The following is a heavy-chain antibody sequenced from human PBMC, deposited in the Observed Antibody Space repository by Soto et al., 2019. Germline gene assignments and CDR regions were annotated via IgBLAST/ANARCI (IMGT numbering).Heavy chain of an antibody. CDR3: VTDXXPPTGPTDDNWFDT. V-gene: IGHV3-33*01. CDR1: GXXXXNYA. Sequence: GGSLRLXXAASGXXXXNYAMHWVRQAPXXGMGGVAVXXXDXXXXYYGASVKGRVTISRDNFKNPVSLQMNSLRVEDTAIYYCVTDXXPPTGPTDDNWFDTWGLGPWSPSPQ. J-gene: IGHJ5*02. D-gene: IGHD4-4*01. CDR2: XXXDXXXX.